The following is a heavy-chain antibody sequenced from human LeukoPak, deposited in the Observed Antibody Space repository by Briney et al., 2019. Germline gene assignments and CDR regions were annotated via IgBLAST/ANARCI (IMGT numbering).Heavy chain of an antibody. D-gene: IGHD6-13*01. CDR2: ISYDGSNK. CDR1: GFTFSSYG. V-gene: IGHV3-30*03. CDR3: ASPRSSSPPYFDY. J-gene: IGHJ4*02. Sequence: GRSLRLSCAASGFTFSSYGMHWVRQAPGKGLEWVAVISYDGSNKYYADSVKGRFTVSRDNSKNTLYLQMNSLRAEDTAVYHCASPRSSSPPYFDYWGQGTLVTVPS.